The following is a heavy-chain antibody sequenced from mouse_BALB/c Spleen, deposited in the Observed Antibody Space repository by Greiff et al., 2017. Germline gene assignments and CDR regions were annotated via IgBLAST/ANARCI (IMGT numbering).Heavy chain of an antibody. CDR1: GFSLTSYG. CDR3: ARGLRTVDAMDY. V-gene: IGHV2-9*02. CDR2: IWAGGST. D-gene: IGHD1-1*01. Sequence: VKLMESGPGLVAPSQSLSITCTVSGFSLTSYGVHWVRQPPGKGLEWLGVIWAGGSTNYNSALMSRLSISKDNSKSQVFLKMNSLQTDDTAMYYCARGLRTVDAMDYWGQGTSVTVSS. J-gene: IGHJ4*01.